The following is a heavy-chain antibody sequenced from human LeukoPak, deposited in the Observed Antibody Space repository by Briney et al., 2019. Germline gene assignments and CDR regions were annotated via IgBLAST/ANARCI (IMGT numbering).Heavy chain of an antibody. CDR2: IRNKANSYTT. D-gene: IGHD3-16*02. CDR1: RFIFSDHY. V-gene: IGHV3-72*01. J-gene: IGHJ4*02. Sequence: PGGSLRLSCVASRFIFSDHYMDWVGQAPGKGLEWVGRIRNKANSYTTEYAAAVKGRLTISRDDSKDSLYLQINSLKTDDTAVYYCVRNSREYTIRYWRHDWGQGTLVTVSS. CDR3: VRNSREYTIRYWRHD.